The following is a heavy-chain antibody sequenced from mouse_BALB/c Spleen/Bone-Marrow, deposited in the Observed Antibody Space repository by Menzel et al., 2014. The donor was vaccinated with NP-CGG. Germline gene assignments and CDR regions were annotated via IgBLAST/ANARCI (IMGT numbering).Heavy chain of an antibody. J-gene: IGHJ2*01. Sequence: EVKVEESGGGLVQPGGSLKLSCAASGFDFSRYWMSWVRQAPGKGLEWIGEINPDSSTINYTPSLKDKFIISRDNAKNTLYLQMSKVRSEDTALYYCVRPGTWGYFDYWGQGTTLTVSS. CDR2: INPDSSTI. CDR3: VRPGTWGYFDY. V-gene: IGHV4-1*02. CDR1: GFDFSRYW. D-gene: IGHD4-1*01.